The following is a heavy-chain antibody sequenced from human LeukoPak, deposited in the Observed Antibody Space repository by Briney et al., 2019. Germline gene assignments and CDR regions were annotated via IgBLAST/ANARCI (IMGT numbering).Heavy chain of an antibody. V-gene: IGHV1-8*01. CDR3: ARVLPRSRYGSGSYYKSRDDY. CDR1: GYTFTSYD. CDR2: MNPNSGNT. Sequence: ASVTVSCTASGYTFTSYDINWVRQAPGQGLEWMRWMNPNSGNTGYAQKFQGRVTMTRNTSISTAYMELSSLRSEDTAVYYCARVLPRSRYGSGSYYKSRDDYWGQGTLVTVSS. J-gene: IGHJ4*02. D-gene: IGHD3-10*01.